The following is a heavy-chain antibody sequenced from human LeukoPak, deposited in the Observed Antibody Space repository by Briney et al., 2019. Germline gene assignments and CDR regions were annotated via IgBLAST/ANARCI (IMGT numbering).Heavy chain of an antibody. Sequence: PSETLSLTCTVSGDSINNYYWSWIRQPPGKGLEWIGYIYYSGTTNYNPSLKSRVSISVDTSKNQFSLKLSSVTAADTAVYYCARGGGYMDVWGKGTTVTVSS. CDR3: ARGGGYMDV. V-gene: IGHV4-59*01. D-gene: IGHD3-3*01. CDR2: IYYSGTT. J-gene: IGHJ6*03. CDR1: GDSINNYY.